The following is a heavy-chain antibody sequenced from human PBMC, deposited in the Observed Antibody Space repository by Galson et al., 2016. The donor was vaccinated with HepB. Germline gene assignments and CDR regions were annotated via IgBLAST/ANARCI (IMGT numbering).Heavy chain of an antibody. J-gene: IGHJ4*02. CDR1: GFTFDDYA. D-gene: IGHD3-16*01. CDR3: AKELQGSGGTYAAFDS. V-gene: IGHV3-9*01. Sequence: SLRLSCAASGFTFDDYAMHWVRQAPGKGLEWVSGISWNTGTIGYADSVRGRFSISRDNAKNSLYLQMHGLTAEDTAIYYYAKELQGSGGTYAAFDSWGQGTLVTVSS. CDR2: ISWNTGTI.